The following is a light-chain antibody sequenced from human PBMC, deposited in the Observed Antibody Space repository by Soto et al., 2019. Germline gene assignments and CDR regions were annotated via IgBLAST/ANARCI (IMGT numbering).Light chain of an antibody. CDR3: QSYDNRLSAYV. CDR2: GST. V-gene: IGLV1-40*01. Sequence: APVQRVTISCTGSSSDIGAGSEVHWYQQLPGTAPKLLIFGSTNRPSGVPDRFSGSKSATSASLAITGLQAEDEADYYCQSYDNRLSAYVFGTGTKVNVL. J-gene: IGLJ1*01. CDR1: SSDIGAGSE.